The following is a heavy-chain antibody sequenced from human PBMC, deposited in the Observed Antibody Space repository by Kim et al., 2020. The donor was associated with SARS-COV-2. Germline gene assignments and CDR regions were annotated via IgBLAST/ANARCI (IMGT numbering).Heavy chain of an antibody. J-gene: IGHJ4*01. V-gene: IGHV4-30-2*05. Sequence: YSPSLYGRVTISRVTSKNQFSLELSSVAAADAAVYYCARDHGGQTGLDYWGQGTLVTVSS. CDR3: ARDHGGQTGLDY. D-gene: IGHD3-10*01.